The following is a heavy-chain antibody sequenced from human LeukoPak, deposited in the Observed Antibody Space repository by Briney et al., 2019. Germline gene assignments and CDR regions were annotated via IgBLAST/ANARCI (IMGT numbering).Heavy chain of an antibody. CDR1: RFTFSDFY. CDR3: ARVVGYCSSTSCYYYYYYYMDV. D-gene: IGHD2-2*01. Sequence: GGSLRLSCAASRFTFSDFYMSWVRQAPGKGLEWVSVIYSGGSTYYADSVKGRFTISRDNSKNTLYLQMNSLRAEDTAVYYCARVVGYCSSTSCYYYYYYYMDVWGKGTTVTVSS. J-gene: IGHJ6*03. CDR2: IYSGGST. V-gene: IGHV3-66*02.